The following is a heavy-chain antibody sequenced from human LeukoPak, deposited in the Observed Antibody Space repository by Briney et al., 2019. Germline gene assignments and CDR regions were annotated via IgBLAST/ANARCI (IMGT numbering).Heavy chain of an antibody. CDR2: ISDGGGST. Sequence: GGSLRLSCAASGFTFSNYIMTWVRQAPGKGLEWVSGISDGGGSTYYADSVRGRFTISRDNSKTTVFLQMNSLRAEDTAVYYCAKGLSIAAAGDPFDYWGQGTLVTASS. CDR1: GFTFSNYI. V-gene: IGHV3-23*01. CDR3: AKGLSIAAAGDPFDY. D-gene: IGHD6-13*01. J-gene: IGHJ4*02.